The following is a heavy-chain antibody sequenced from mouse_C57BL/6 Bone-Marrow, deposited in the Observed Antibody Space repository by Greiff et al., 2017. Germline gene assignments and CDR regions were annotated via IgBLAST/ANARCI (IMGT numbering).Heavy chain of an antibody. Sequence: VQLQQSGAELVRPGASVKLSCTASGFNIKDAYMHWVKQRPEQGLEWIGWIDPENGDTEYASKFQGKATITADTSSNTAYLQLSSLTSEDTAVYYCTYYYGSSYYYAMDYWGQGTSVTVSS. CDR3: TYYYGSSYYYAMDY. D-gene: IGHD1-1*01. V-gene: IGHV14-4*01. J-gene: IGHJ4*01. CDR1: GFNIKDAY. CDR2: IDPENGDT.